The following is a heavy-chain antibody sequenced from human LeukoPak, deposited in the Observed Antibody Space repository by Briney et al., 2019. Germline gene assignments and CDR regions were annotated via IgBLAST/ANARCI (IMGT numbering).Heavy chain of an antibody. Sequence: GAPVKVSCKVSGYTLTELSMHWVRQAPGKGLEWMGGFDPEDGETIYAQKFQGRVTMTEDTSTDTAYMELSSLRSEDTAVYYCATAIPDYDFWSGCVWGQGTLVTVSS. J-gene: IGHJ4*02. D-gene: IGHD3-3*01. CDR2: FDPEDGET. CDR1: GYTLTELS. V-gene: IGHV1-24*01. CDR3: ATAIPDYDFWSGCV.